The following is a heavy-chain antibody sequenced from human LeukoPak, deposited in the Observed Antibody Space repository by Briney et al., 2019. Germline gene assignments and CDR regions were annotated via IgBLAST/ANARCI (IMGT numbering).Heavy chain of an antibody. J-gene: IGHJ5*02. Sequence: GGSLRLSCAASGFTFSSYAMSWVRKAPGKGLEWVSAISGSGDITYYTDSVKGRFTISRDNSKNTLYLQMNSLRAEDTAVYYCASGSGTYGFHLWGQGTLVTVSS. CDR1: GFTFSSYA. CDR2: ISGSGDIT. CDR3: ASGSGTYGFHL. D-gene: IGHD3-10*01. V-gene: IGHV3-23*01.